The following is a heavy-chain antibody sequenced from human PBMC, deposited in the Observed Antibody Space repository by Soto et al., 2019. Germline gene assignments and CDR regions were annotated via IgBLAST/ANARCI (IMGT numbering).Heavy chain of an antibody. V-gene: IGHV4-39*01. CDR3: ARRPLVRGIIPYYFDS. CDR1: GGSINNSSFY. CDR2: IYYSGSA. D-gene: IGHD3-10*01. J-gene: IGHJ4*02. Sequence: QLQLQESGPGLVKPSETLSLTCTVSGGSINNSSFYWGWVRQPPGKRLEGIGSIYYSGSAYYNPSLKSGLTISVDTSTNQFSLNLSSVTAADTAVYFCARRPLVRGIIPYYFDSWGQGTLVTVSS.